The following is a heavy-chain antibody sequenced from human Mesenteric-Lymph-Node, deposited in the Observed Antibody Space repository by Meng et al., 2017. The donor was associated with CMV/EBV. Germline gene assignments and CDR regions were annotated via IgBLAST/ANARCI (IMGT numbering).Heavy chain of an antibody. D-gene: IGHD6-13*01. CDR1: GSRFTSYY. Sequence: SGSRFTSYYMHWVRQAPGQGLEWMGIINPSGGSTSYAQKFQGRVTMTRDTSTSTVYMELSSLRFEDTAMYYCARDYSSSWLDNAFDYWGQGTLVTVSS. CDR2: INPSGGST. CDR3: ARDYSSSWLDNAFDY. J-gene: IGHJ4*02. V-gene: IGHV1-46*01.